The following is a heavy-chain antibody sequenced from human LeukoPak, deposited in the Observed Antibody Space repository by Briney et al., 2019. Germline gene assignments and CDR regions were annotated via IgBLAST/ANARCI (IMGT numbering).Heavy chain of an antibody. CDR2: IYSGGST. CDR3: ARDHQGYYYGSGGYYRYWYFDL. CDR1: GSTVSSNY. D-gene: IGHD3-10*01. V-gene: IGHV3-53*01. J-gene: IGHJ2*01. Sequence: GGSLRLSCAASGSTVSSNYMSWVRQAPGKGLEWVSVIYSGGSTYYADSVKGRFTISRDNSKNTLYLQMNSLRAEDTAVYYYARDHQGYYYGSGGYYRYWYFDLWGRGTLVTVSS.